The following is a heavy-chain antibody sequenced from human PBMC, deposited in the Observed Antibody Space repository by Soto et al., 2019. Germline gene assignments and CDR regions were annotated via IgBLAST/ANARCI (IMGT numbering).Heavy chain of an antibody. CDR1: GYTFTGYY. CDR3: ARAIAAAGPPLDY. Sequence: ASVKVSFKASGYTFTGYYMHWVRQAPGQGLEWMGWINPNSGGTNYAQKFQGRVTMTRDTSISTAYMELSRLRSDDTAVYYCARAIAAAGPPLDYWGQGTLVTVS. D-gene: IGHD6-13*01. J-gene: IGHJ4*02. V-gene: IGHV1-2*02. CDR2: INPNSGGT.